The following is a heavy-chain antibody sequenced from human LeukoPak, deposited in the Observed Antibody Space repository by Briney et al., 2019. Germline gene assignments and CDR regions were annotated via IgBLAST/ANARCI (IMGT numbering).Heavy chain of an antibody. D-gene: IGHD3-9*01. CDR3: ASDPLRYFDWLGHYYGMDV. CDR1: GGSISSGGYY. V-gene: IGHV3-66*01. CDR2: IYSGGST. Sequence: LSLTCTVSGGSISSGGYYWSWIRQHPGKGLEWVSVIYSGGSTYYADSVKGRFTISRDNSKNTLYLQMNSLRAEDTAVYYCASDPLRYFDWLGHYYGMDVWGQGTTVTVSS. J-gene: IGHJ6*02.